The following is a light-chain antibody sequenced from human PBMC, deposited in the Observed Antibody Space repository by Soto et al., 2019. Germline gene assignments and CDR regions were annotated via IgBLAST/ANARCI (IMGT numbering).Light chain of an antibody. Sequence: EIVLTQSPATPSLSPGERATLSCRASQSVSSYLAWYQQKPGQAPRLLIYDASNRATGIPDRFSGSGSGTDFTLTISRLEPEDFAVYYCQQYGSSPWTFGQGTKVDIK. V-gene: IGKV3-20*01. CDR2: DAS. CDR1: QSVSSY. CDR3: QQYGSSPWT. J-gene: IGKJ1*01.